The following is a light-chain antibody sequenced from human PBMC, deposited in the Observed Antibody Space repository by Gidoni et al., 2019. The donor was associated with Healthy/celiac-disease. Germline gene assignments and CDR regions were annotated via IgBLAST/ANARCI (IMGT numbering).Light chain of an antibody. V-gene: IGLV2-23*01. CDR3: CSYAGSSTLWV. Sequence: QSALTQPASVSGSPGQSITISCTGTSSDVGSYNLVSWYQQHPGKAPNLLIYEGSKRPSGVSNRFSCSKSGNPASLTISGLQAEDEADYFCCSYAGSSTLWVFGGGTKLTVL. J-gene: IGLJ3*02. CDR1: SSDVGSYNL. CDR2: EGS.